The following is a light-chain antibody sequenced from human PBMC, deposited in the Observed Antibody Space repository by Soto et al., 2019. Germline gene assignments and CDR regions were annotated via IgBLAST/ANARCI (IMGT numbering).Light chain of an antibody. Sequence: HSSYAPHTLSASVLYIVTITCRASQIISSWLAWYQQKPGKAPKLLIYDASSLESGVPSRFRGSGSGTEFTLKIRRLPPADFSNYYRQKYNSHWKFGKGNQVDI. CDR3: QKYNSHWK. V-gene: IGKV1-5*01. J-gene: IGKJ1*01. CDR1: QIISSW. CDR2: DAS.